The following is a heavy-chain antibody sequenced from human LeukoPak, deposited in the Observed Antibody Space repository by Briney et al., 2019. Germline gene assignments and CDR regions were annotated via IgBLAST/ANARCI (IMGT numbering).Heavy chain of an antibody. CDR1: GGSVSSGSYY. CDR2: IYTRGST. J-gene: IGHJ5*02. V-gene: IGHV4-61*02. Sequence: PSQTLSLTCTVSGGSVSSGSYYWSWIRQLAGKGLEWIGRIYTRGSTNYNPSLKSRVTISVDTSKNQFSLKLSSVTAADTAVYYCARDSHYYNSSGYGGYWFDPWGQGTLVTVSS. D-gene: IGHD3-22*01. CDR3: ARDSHYYNSSGYGGYWFDP.